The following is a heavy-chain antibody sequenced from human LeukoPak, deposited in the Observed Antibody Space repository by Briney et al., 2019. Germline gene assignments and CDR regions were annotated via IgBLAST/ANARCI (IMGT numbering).Heavy chain of an antibody. Sequence: SVKVSCKVSGDTFSRYAISWVRQAPGQGLGWMGGIIPILTTPNYAQRFQGRVTITADESTSTAYMELISLRSEDTAVYYCARDTRSSLRGHYYYYMDVWGQGTTVIVSS. CDR1: GDTFSRYA. J-gene: IGHJ6*02. V-gene: IGHV1-69*01. D-gene: IGHD3-10*01. CDR3: ARDTRSSLRGHYYYYMDV. CDR2: IIPILTTP.